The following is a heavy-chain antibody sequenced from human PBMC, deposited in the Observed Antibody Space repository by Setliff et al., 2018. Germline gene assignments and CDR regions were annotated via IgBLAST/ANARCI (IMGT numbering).Heavy chain of an antibody. CDR2: IYPGDSDT. V-gene: IGHV5-51*01. CDR1: GYSFTSYW. J-gene: IGHJ3*02. Sequence: PGESLKISCKGSGYSFTSYWIGWVRQMPGKGLEWMGIIYPGDSDTRYSPSFQGQVTISADKSISTAYLQWSSLKASDTAVYYCASTLYYYDSSGYGAFDIWGQGTMVTVSS. CDR3: ASTLYYYDSSGYGAFDI. D-gene: IGHD3-22*01.